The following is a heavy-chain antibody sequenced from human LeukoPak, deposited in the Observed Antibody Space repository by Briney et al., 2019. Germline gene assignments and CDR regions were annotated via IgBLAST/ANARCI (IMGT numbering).Heavy chain of an antibody. V-gene: IGHV1-2*02. CDR2: INPNSGGT. Sequence: ASVKVSCKASGYTFTGYYMHWVRQAPGQGLEWMGWINPNSGGTNYAQKFQGRVTMTRDTSISTAYMELSRLRSDDTAVYYCARTALGDNWFDPWGQGTLVTVSS. CDR3: ARTALGDNWFDP. J-gene: IGHJ5*02. CDR1: GYTFTGYY.